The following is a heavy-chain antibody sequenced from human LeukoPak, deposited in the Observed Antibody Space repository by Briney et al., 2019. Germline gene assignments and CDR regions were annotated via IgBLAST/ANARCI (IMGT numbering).Heavy chain of an antibody. J-gene: IGHJ6*03. V-gene: IGHV4-61*02. CDR3: ARGLGYSSSSEVGRYYYMDV. CDR2: IYTSGST. Sequence: SQTLSLTCTVSGGSISSGSYYWSWIRQPAGKGLEWIGRIYTSGSTNYNPSLKSRVTISVDTSKNQFSLKLSSVTAADTAVYYCARGLGYSSSSEVGRYYYMDVWGKGTTVTVSS. CDR1: GGSISSGSYY. D-gene: IGHD6-6*01.